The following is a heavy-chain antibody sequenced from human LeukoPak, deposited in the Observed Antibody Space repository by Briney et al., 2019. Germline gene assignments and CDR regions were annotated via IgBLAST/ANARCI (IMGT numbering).Heavy chain of an antibody. Sequence: PGGSLRLSCVASGFTVTSYAMAWVRQAPGKGLDWVSGISGSGGGVTTYHADSVKGRFTISRDTSKNTLFLQMNSLRAEDTAFFYCAKDGYDSSGYSGTFDIWGQGTRVTVSS. V-gene: IGHV3-23*01. D-gene: IGHD3-22*01. CDR3: AKDGYDSSGYSGTFDI. CDR2: ISGSGGGVTT. CDR1: GFTVTSYA. J-gene: IGHJ3*02.